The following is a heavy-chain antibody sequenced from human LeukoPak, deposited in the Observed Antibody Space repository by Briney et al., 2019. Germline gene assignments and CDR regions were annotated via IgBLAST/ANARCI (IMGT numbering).Heavy chain of an antibody. J-gene: IGHJ5*02. CDR3: AKDLGIRFLEWGNWFDP. Sequence: GRSLRLSCAASGFTFSSYGMHWVRQAPGKGLEWVAVISYDGSNKYYADSVKGRFTISRDNSKNTLYLQMSSLRAEDTAVYYCAKDLGIRFLEWGNWFDPWGQGTLVTVSS. CDR2: ISYDGSNK. CDR1: GFTFSSYG. D-gene: IGHD3-3*01. V-gene: IGHV3-30*18.